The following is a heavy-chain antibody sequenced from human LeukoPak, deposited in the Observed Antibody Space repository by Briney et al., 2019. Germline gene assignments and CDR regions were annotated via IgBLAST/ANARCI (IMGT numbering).Heavy chain of an antibody. CDR3: ARGPHWDPHFDY. Sequence: PGGSLRLSCAASGFTFSSYEMNWVRQAPGKGLEWVSYISSSGSTIYYADSVKGRFTISRDNAKNSLYLQMNSLRAEDTAVYYCARGPHWDPHFDYWGQGTLVTVSS. J-gene: IGHJ4*02. CDR2: ISSSGSTI. V-gene: IGHV3-48*03. CDR1: GFTFSSYE. D-gene: IGHD7-27*01.